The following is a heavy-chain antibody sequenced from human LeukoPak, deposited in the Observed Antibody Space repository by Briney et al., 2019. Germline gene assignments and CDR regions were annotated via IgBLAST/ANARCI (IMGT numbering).Heavy chain of an antibody. J-gene: IGHJ4*02. CDR1: GFTFSSYA. CDR3: AKAHYYGSGGVECDFDY. Sequence: GGSLRLSCVASGFTFSSYAMSWVRQAPGKGLEWVSSISGAGITTYYAASVKGRFTISRDNSKNTLYLQMNSLRAEDTALYYCAKAHYYGSGGVECDFDYWGQGTLVTVSS. V-gene: IGHV3-23*01. D-gene: IGHD3-10*01. CDR2: ISGAGITT.